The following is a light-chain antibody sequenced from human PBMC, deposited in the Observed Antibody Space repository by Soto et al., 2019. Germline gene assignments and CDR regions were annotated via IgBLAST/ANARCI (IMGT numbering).Light chain of an antibody. CDR1: QSVSSY. CDR3: QQSSNWPPSIT. J-gene: IGKJ1*01. Sequence: EIVLTQSPATLSLSPGERATLSCRASQSVSSYLAWYQQKPGQAPRLLIYDASNRATGIPARFSGSGSGTDFTLTISSLEPEDFAVYYCQQSSNWPPSITFGQGTKVDIK. V-gene: IGKV3-11*01. CDR2: DAS.